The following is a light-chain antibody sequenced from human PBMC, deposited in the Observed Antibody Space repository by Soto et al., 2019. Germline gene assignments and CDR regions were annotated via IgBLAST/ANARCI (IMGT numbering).Light chain of an antibody. CDR2: GAS. CDR1: QSVSGD. Sequence: DIVMTQSPATLSVSPGERATLSCRASQSVSGDLAWYQQKPGQAPRLLIHGASARATGIPARFSGSGSGTEFTLTISSLRSEDFAVYSCQQYNNWPWTFGQGTKVEIK. V-gene: IGKV3-15*01. J-gene: IGKJ1*01. CDR3: QQYNNWPWT.